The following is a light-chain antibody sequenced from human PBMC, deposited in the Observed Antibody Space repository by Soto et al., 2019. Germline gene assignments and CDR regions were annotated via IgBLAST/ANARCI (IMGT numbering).Light chain of an antibody. J-gene: IGKJ2*01. Sequence: DIVMTQSPDSLAVSLGERATINCKSSQTVLYSSNNKNYLAWYQQKPGQPPRLLIYWASTRESGVPDRFSGSGSGTDFTLTISSLHAEDVAVYYCQQYFGIPYTVGQGTKLDIK. CDR2: WAS. CDR1: QTVLYSSNNKNY. CDR3: QQYFGIPYT. V-gene: IGKV4-1*01.